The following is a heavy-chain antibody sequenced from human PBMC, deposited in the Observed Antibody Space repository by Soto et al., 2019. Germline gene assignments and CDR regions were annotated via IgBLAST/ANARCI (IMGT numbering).Heavy chain of an antibody. V-gene: IGHV3-66*01. D-gene: IGHD3-3*01. CDR2: IYSGGNT. CDR3: AREAWYDFWSGPGWFDP. Sequence: EVLVVESGGGLVQPGESLRLSCAASGFTVSSNYMSWVRQAPGKGLEWVSVIYSGGNTYYADSVKGRFTISRDNSENTLYLQLNSLRVEDTAVYYCAREAWYDFWSGPGWFDPWGQGTLVTVSS. J-gene: IGHJ5*02. CDR1: GFTVSSNY.